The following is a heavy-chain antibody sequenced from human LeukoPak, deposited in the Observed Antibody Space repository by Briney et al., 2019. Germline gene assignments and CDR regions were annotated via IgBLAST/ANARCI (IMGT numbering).Heavy chain of an antibody. J-gene: IGHJ4*02. V-gene: IGHV3-74*01. D-gene: IGHD3-16*01. CDR1: GFTVSSKY. Sequence: PGGSLRLSCVASGFTVSSKYMSWVRQAPGKGLVWVSRINNYGTSTSYADSVKGRFTISRDNAKNTVYLQMNSLRAEDTAVYYCAKGDGSFDYWGQGTLVTVSS. CDR2: INNYGTST. CDR3: AKGDGSFDY.